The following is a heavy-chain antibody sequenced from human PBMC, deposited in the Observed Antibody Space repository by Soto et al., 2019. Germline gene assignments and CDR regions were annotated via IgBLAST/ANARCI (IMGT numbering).Heavy chain of an antibody. D-gene: IGHD3-22*01. CDR1: GGSFSGYY. Sequence: SLTCAVYGGSFSGYYWSWIRQPPGKGLEWIGEINRSGSTNYNPSLKSRVTISVDTSKNQFSLKLSSVTAADTAVYYCAIDSGYMRLADYWGQGTMVTVYS. V-gene: IGHV4-34*01. CDR3: AIDSGYMRLADY. J-gene: IGHJ4*02. CDR2: INRSGST.